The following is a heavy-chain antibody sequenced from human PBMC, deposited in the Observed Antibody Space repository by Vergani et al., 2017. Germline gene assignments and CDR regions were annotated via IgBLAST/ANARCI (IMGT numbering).Heavy chain of an antibody. CDR2: INAGNGNT. V-gene: IGHV1-3*01. CDR3: ARSRGNWNYPDY. D-gene: IGHD1-7*01. J-gene: IGHJ4*02. Sequence: QVQLVQSGAEVKKPGASVKVSCKASGYTFTSYAMHWVRQAPGQRLEWMGWINAGNGNTKYSQTFQGRVTITRDTSASTADMELSSLRSEDTAVYYCARSRGNWNYPDYWGQGTLVTVSS. CDR1: GYTFTSYA.